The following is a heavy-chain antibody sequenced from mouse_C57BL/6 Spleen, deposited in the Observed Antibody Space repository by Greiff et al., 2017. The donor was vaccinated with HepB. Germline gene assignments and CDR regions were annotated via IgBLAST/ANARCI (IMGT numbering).Heavy chain of an antibody. Sequence: EVQLQQSGPELVKPGASVKILCKASGYTFTDYNMDWVKQSHGKSLEWIGDINPNNGGTIYNQKFKGKATLTVDKSSSTAYMELRSLTFEDTAVYYCARGGLLRRGNAMDYWGQGTSVTVSS. CDR3: ARGGLLRRGNAMDY. CDR2: INPNNGGT. V-gene: IGHV1-18*01. J-gene: IGHJ4*01. D-gene: IGHD2-3*01. CDR1: GYTFTDYN.